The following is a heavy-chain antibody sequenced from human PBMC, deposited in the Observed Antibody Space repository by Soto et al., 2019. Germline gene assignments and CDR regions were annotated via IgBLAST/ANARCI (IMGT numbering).Heavy chain of an antibody. CDR1: GGSISSSSYY. J-gene: IGHJ5*02. D-gene: IGHD3-3*01. V-gene: IGHV4-39*01. CDR3: ARLYDFWSGSTLYNWFDP. Sequence: SETLSLTCTVSGGSISSSSYYWGWIRQPPGKGLEWIGSIYYSGSTYYNPSLKSRVTISVDTSKNQFSLKLSSVTAADTAVYYCARLYDFWSGSTLYNWFDPWGQGTLVTVSS. CDR2: IYYSGST.